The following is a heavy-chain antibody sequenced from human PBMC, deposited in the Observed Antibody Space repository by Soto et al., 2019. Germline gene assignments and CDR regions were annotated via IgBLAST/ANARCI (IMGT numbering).Heavy chain of an antibody. Sequence: QVQLVQSGAEVKKPGASVTVSCKASGYTFTNYGITWVRQAPGQGLEWMGWISAYNGNTIYAQKVQGRVTMTTDTSTSTAHMELRSLRSDDTAVYYCTRGLPDYSSGSCQYGLDVWGQGTTVTVSS. J-gene: IGHJ6*02. CDR1: GYTFTNYG. V-gene: IGHV1-18*04. CDR2: ISAYNGNT. D-gene: IGHD2-15*01. CDR3: TRGLPDYSSGSCQYGLDV.